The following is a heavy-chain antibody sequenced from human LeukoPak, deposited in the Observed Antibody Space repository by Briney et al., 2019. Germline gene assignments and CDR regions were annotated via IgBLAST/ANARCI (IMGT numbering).Heavy chain of an antibody. Sequence: SETLSLTCAVYGGSFTNYYRSWIRQPPGKGLEWIGEINHSGSTNYNPSLKSRAIISADTSKNQFSLKVTSVTAADTAVYYCATRDRWGQGTLVTVSS. CDR2: INHSGST. CDR3: ATRDR. V-gene: IGHV4-34*01. CDR1: GGSFTNYY. J-gene: IGHJ4*02.